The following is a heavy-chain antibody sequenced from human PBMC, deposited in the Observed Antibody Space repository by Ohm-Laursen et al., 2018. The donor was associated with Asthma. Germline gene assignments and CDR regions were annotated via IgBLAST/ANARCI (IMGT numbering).Heavy chain of an antibody. CDR3: ARGSGGAPGAFEI. J-gene: IGHJ3*02. CDR1: GGSVSSRNYY. CDR2: IYYSGST. V-gene: IGHV4-61*01. D-gene: IGHD4-23*01. Sequence: TLSLTCTVSGGSVSSRNYYWSWIRQPPGKGLEWIGYIYYSGSTNYSPSLKSRVTISIDTSKNHFSLKLSSVTAADTAVYYCARGSGGAPGAFEIWGQGTMVTVSS.